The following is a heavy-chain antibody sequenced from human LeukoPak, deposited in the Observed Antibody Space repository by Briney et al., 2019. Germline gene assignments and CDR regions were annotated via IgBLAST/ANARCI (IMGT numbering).Heavy chain of an antibody. CDR3: AREKGYSYGFPFDY. CDR1: GFTFRNYW. D-gene: IGHD5-18*01. Sequence: GGSLRLSCAASGFTFRNYWMGWVRQARGKGLEGVANIKPDGSAEYYADSVGGRFTTSRGNANNFLYLQMNSLRAEHTALYYCAREKGYSYGFPFDYWGQGTLVTVSS. J-gene: IGHJ4*02. CDR2: IKPDGSAE. V-gene: IGHV3-7*03.